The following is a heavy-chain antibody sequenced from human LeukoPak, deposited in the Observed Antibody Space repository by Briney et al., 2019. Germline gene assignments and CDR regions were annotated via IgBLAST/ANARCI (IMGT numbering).Heavy chain of an antibody. V-gene: IGHV3-53*01. CDR2: IYSGGTT. D-gene: IGHD3-3*01. J-gene: IGHJ4*02. CDR1: GFTVGDNY. Sequence: GGSLRLSCAASGFTVGDNYMTWVRQAPGKGLEWVSLIYSGGTTEYADSVKGRFSISRDISKNTLSLQLSSLRAEDTAVYYCAGGTDFWSGYSFDSWGQGTLVTVSS. CDR3: AGGTDFWSGYSFDS.